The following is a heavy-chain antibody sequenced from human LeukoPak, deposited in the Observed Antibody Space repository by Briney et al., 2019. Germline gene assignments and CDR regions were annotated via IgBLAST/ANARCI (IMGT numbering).Heavy chain of an antibody. V-gene: IGHV3-74*01. CDR1: GFTFSSYW. D-gene: IGHD6-19*01. CDR3: GRLRSGWSSLSDY. J-gene: IGHJ4*02. CDR2: INSDGSST. Sequence: GGSLRLSCAASGFTFSSYWVLWVRQATGRGLVWVSRINSDGSSTGNADSVKGRFTISRDNVKNTVYLQMNSLRAEDTAVYYCGRLRSGWSSLSDYWGQVTQVTVSS.